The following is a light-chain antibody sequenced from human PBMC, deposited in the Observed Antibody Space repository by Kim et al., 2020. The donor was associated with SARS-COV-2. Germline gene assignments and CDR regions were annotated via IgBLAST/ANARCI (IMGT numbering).Light chain of an antibody. J-gene: IGKJ1*01. V-gene: IGKV3-11*01. CDR1: QSVSSY. Sequence: LCPGERATLSCRASQSVSSYLAWYQQKPGQAPRLLNYDASNRATGIPARFSGSGSGTDFTLTISSLEPEDFAVYYCQQRSNWPRTFGQGTKVDIK. CDR2: DAS. CDR3: QQRSNWPRT.